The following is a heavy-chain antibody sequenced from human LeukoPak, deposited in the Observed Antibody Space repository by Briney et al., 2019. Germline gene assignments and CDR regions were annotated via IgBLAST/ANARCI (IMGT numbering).Heavy chain of an antibody. CDR3: ARDVWPHNWFDP. J-gene: IGHJ5*02. Sequence: GGSLRLSCAASGFTFSSYSMNWVRQAPGKGLEWVAVIWYDGSNNYYADSVKGRFTISRDNSKNTLYLQMNSLRAEDTAVYYCARDVWPHNWFDPWGQGTLVTVSS. V-gene: IGHV3-33*08. D-gene: IGHD2-8*01. CDR2: IWYDGSNN. CDR1: GFTFSSYS.